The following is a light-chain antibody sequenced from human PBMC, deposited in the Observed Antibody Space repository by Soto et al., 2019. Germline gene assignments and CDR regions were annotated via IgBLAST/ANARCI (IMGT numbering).Light chain of an antibody. CDR1: SSDVGAYNY. J-gene: IGLJ1*01. V-gene: IGLV2-8*01. Sequence: QSALTQPPSASGSPGQSVTIPCTGTSSDVGAYNYVSWYQQHPGKAPKLVIYEVSKRPSGVPDRFSGSKSGNTASLTVSGLQGEDDADYYCASHGGSNAVFGTGTKLTVL. CDR3: ASHGGSNAV. CDR2: EVS.